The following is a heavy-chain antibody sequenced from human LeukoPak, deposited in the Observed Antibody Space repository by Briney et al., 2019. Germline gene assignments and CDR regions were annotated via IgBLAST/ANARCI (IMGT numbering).Heavy chain of an antibody. J-gene: IGHJ4*02. CDR2: ISSSGSTI. CDR1: GFTFSSYE. V-gene: IGHV3-48*03. CDR3: ARDPGVQDY. Sequence: PGGSLRLSCAASGFTFSSYEMNWVRQAPGKGLEWVSYISSSGSTIYYADSVKGRFTISRDNAKNSLYLQMNSQRAEDTAVYYCARDPGVQDYWGQGTLVTVSS. D-gene: IGHD3-10*01.